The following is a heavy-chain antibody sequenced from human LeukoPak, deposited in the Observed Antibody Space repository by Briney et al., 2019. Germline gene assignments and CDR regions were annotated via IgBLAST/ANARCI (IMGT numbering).Heavy chain of an antibody. D-gene: IGHD4-17*01. CDR2: IYSDNT. V-gene: IGHV3-53*01. CDR3: AKGAAYGDYEVDY. J-gene: IGHJ4*02. Sequence: PGGSLRLSCTVSGFTVSSNSMSWVRQAPGKVLEWVSFIYSDNTHYSDSVKGRFTISRDNSKNTLYLQMNSLRAEDTAVYYCAKGAAYGDYEVDYWGQGTLVTVSS. CDR1: GFTVSSNS.